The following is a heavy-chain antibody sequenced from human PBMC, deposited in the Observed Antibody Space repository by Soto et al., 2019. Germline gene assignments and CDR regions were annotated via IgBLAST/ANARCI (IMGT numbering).Heavy chain of an antibody. CDR1: GYTFTSYG. CDR3: ARDKSGTYYGTSDY. CDR2: ISGNNGNT. V-gene: IGHV1-18*01. J-gene: IGHJ4*02. D-gene: IGHD1-26*01. Sequence: QVQLVQSGAEVKKPGASVKVSCKASGYTFTSYGISWVRQAPGQGLEWMGWISGNNGNTNDAQKLQDRVTMTTDTSTSTAYMEQRSLRSDDTAVYYCARDKSGTYYGTSDYWGQGTLVTVSS.